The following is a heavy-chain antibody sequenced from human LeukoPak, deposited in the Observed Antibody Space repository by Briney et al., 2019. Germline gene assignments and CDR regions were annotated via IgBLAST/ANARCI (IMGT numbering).Heavy chain of an antibody. Sequence: GGSLRLSCTASGFTFSSYTMSWVRQAPGKGLKWVSTITTGGPNTYYADSVKGRFTVSRDDSKNTLYLQMNSLRAEDTAVYYCTRPESSSSLACDHWGQGTLVTVSS. J-gene: IGHJ4*02. CDR1: GFTFSSYT. CDR3: TRPESSSSLACDH. V-gene: IGHV3-23*01. CDR2: ITTGGPNT. D-gene: IGHD2-2*01.